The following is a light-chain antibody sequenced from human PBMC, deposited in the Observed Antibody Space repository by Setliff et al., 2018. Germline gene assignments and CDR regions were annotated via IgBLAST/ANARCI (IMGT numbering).Light chain of an antibody. J-gene: IGLJ1*01. V-gene: IGLV2-14*03. CDR3: NSYTGTTTPYV. CDR1: SSDIGYYNF. Sequence: QSALTQPASVSGSPGQSITISCTGTSSDIGYYNFVSWYQQYPGKHPKLLIYEVTNRLSGVSNRFSGSKSGNTASLTISGLQAEDEADYYCNSYTGTTTPYVFGTGTKVTVL. CDR2: EVT.